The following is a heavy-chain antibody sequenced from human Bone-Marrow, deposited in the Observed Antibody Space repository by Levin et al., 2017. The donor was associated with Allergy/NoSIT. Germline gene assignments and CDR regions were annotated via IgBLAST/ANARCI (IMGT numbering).Heavy chain of an antibody. CDR1: GGSISSYY. V-gene: IGHV4-59*12. D-gene: IGHD3-22*01. CDR2: IYYSGST. CDR3: ARVRAPYYYDSSSYYYFDY. J-gene: IGHJ4*02. Sequence: PSETLSLTCTVSGGSISSYYWSWIRQPPGKGLEWIGYIYYSGSTYYNPSLKSRVTISVDTSKNQFSLKLSSVTAADTAVYYCARVRAPYYYDSSSYYYFDYWGQGTLVTVSS.